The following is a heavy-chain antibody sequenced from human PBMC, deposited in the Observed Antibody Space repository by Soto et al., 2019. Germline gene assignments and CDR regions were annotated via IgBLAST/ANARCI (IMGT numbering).Heavy chain of an antibody. V-gene: IGHV1-18*01. J-gene: IGHJ4*02. CDR1: GYTFSDYG. CDR3: ARGRGGYLFSSGHTHNYLDY. Sequence: QVHLVQSGSEVKTAGAAVKVSCKASGYTFSDYGVSWVRQAPGQGLEWMGWINVYSGTTNYLPKFQGRVTMTTDTSTSPLYMELRDLSSEDTAVYYCARGRGGYLFSSGHTHNYLDYWGQGTLVTVSS. CDR2: INVYSGTT. D-gene: IGHD3-22*01.